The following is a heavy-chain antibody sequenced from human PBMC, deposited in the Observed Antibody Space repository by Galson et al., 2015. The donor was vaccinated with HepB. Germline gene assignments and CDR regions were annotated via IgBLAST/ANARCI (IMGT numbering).Heavy chain of an antibody. J-gene: IGHJ2*01. CDR1: GFTFSSYS. CDR3: ARDLTGYSSTWRRYWFFDL. V-gene: IGHV3-48*04. CDR2: ISSSSTTI. D-gene: IGHD6-13*01. Sequence: SLRLSCAASGFTFSSYSMNWVRQAPGKGLEWVSLISSSSTTIYYADSVKGRFTISRDDAKNSLYLQMNSLRAEDTAVYYCARDLTGYSSTWRRYWFFDLWGRCTLVTVSS.